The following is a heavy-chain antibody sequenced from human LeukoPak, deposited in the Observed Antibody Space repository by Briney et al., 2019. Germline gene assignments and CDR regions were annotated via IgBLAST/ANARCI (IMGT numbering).Heavy chain of an antibody. J-gene: IGHJ4*02. CDR1: GGTFSSYA. V-gene: IGHV1-69*13. Sequence: ASVTVSCKASGGTFSSYAISWVRQAPGQGIEWMGGIIPIFGTANYAQKFQGRVTITADESTSTAYMELSSLRSEDTAVYYCAREVRYCSGGSCSIFDYWGQGTLVTVPS. CDR2: IIPIFGTA. D-gene: IGHD2-15*01. CDR3: AREVRYCSGGSCSIFDY.